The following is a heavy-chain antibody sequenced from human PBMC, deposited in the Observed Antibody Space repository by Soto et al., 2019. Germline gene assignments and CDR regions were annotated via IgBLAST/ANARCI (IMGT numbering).Heavy chain of an antibody. CDR3: ARDQLIAAAGPGGY. CDR1: GYTFTSYG. Sequence: ASVKVSCKASGYTFTSYGISWVRQAPGQGLEWMGWISAYNGNTNYAQKLQGRVTMTTDTSTSTAYMELRSLRSDDTAVYYCARDQLIAAAGPGGYWGQGTLVTVSS. V-gene: IGHV1-18*01. J-gene: IGHJ4*02. D-gene: IGHD6-13*01. CDR2: ISAYNGNT.